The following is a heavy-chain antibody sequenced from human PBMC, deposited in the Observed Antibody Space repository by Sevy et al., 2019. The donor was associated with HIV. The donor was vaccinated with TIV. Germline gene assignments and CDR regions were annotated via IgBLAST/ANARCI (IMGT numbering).Heavy chain of an antibody. Sequence: ASVKVSCKPSGYTFTDYFMHWVRQAPGQGLEWMGWINPNSGDTKYAQKFQGRVTVTRDTSIRTAYMELSSLRFDDTAVYYCASPGGYRYGSLLDNWGQGTLVTVSS. CDR1: GYTFTDYF. D-gene: IGHD5-18*01. CDR2: INPNSGDT. V-gene: IGHV1-2*02. CDR3: ASPGGYRYGSLLDN. J-gene: IGHJ4*02.